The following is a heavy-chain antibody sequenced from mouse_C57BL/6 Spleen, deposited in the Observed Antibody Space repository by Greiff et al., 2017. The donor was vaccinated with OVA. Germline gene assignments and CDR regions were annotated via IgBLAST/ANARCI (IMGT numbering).Heavy chain of an antibody. V-gene: IGHV1-42*01. CDR1: GYSFTGYY. D-gene: IGHD3-2*02. J-gene: IGHJ2*01. Sequence: EVQVVESGPELVKPGASVKISCKASGYSFTGYYMNWVKQSPEKSLEWIGEINPSTGGTTYNQKFKAKATLTVDKSSSTAYMQLKSLTSEDSAVYYCAKTAQATGGYYFDYWGQGTTLTVSS. CDR3: AKTAQATGGYYFDY. CDR2: INPSTGGT.